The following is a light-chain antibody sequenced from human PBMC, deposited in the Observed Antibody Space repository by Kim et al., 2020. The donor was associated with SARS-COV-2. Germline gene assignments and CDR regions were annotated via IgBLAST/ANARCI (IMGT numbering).Light chain of an antibody. CDR1: QSLNRW. CDR2: DVS. CDR3: QQYISYPRT. V-gene: IGKV1-5*01. J-gene: IGKJ1*01. Sequence: DIQMTQSPSTLSASVGDRVTITCRASQSLNRWLAWYQQRPGKAPKLLIFDVSNLGSGVPSRFSGSGSGTDFTLTINGLQPDDFATYYCQQYISYPRTFGQGTKVDIK.